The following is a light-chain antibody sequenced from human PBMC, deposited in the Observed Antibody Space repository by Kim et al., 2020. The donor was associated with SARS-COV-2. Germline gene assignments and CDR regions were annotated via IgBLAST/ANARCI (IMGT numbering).Light chain of an antibody. J-gene: IGKJ4*01. CDR3: QQYDNLLS. Sequence: DIQMTQSPSSLSASVGARVTITCQASHDINNCLSWYQHKPGKAPKLLIYDTSNLQTGVPSRFSGSGSETDFTFTISSLQPEDVATYYCQQYDNLLSFGGGTKVDIK. CDR1: HDINNC. CDR2: DTS. V-gene: IGKV1-33*01.